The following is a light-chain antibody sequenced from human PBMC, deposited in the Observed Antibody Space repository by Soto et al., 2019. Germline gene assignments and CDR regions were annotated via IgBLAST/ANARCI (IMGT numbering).Light chain of an antibody. CDR1: SSNLGAGYD. V-gene: IGLV1-40*01. Sequence: QSVLPQPPSVSGAPGQRVTLSCTGNSSNLGAGYDVHWYKQVPGAAPKLVIFGNRNRPSGVPERFSGSKSGTSASLAITGLQAEDEADYYCQAYDYSLTASVFGGGTKLTVL. J-gene: IGLJ3*02. CDR3: QAYDYSLTASV. CDR2: GNR.